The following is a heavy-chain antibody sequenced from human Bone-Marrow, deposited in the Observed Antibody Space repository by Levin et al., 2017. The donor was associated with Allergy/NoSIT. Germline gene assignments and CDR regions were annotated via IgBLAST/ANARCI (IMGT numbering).Heavy chain of an antibody. J-gene: IGHJ5*02. CDR1: GSSFNNYW. D-gene: IGHD6-6*01. CDR3: ARFDSSSDSFDP. Sequence: GGSLRLSCKGSGSSFNNYWISWVRQMPGKGLEWMGSFDPTDSNSKYSPSFRGHVTISADKSISTAYLQWSSLKASDTAMYYCARFDSSSDSFDPWGQGTLVTVSS. CDR2: FDPTDSNS. V-gene: IGHV5-10-1*01.